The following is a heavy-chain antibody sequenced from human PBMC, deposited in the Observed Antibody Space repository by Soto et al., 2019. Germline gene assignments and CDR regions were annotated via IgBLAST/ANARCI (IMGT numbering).Heavy chain of an antibody. J-gene: IGHJ4*02. CDR1: GFTFSSCA. CDR2: ISGSGGST. CDR3: AKAKGVVVPAAMGYVTAFDY. V-gene: IGHV3-23*01. D-gene: IGHD2-2*01. Sequence: SGGSLRLSCAASGFTFSSCAMSWVRQAPGKGLEWVSAISGSGGSTYYADSVKGRFTISRDNSKNTLYLQMNSLRAEDTAVYYCAKAKGVVVPAAMGYVTAFDYWGQGTLVTVSS.